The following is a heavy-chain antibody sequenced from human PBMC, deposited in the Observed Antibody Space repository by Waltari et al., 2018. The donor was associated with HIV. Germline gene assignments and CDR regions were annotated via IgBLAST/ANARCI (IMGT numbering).Heavy chain of an antibody. CDR1: GYTFSDNY. D-gene: IGHD3-16*01. CDR2: INPNSGGK. V-gene: IGHV1-2*02. J-gene: IGHJ4*02. Sequence: QVQLVQSGAVVKKPGASVKVSCKTSGYTFSDNYIHWMRQAPGQGPEWMGWINPNSGGKNYAQRFQDRVTLTRDTHISTVFMDLSRLASDDTAVYYCARVPQGRLGELSTYYFDYWGQGSLVIVSS. CDR3: ARVPQGRLGELSTYYFDY.